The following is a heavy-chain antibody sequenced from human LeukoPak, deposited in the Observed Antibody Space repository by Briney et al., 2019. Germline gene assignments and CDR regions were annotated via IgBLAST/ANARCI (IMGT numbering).Heavy chain of an antibody. D-gene: IGHD2-21*02. CDR2: INHSGST. Sequence: KPSETLSLTCAVYGGSFSGYYWSWIRQPPGKGLEWIGEINHSGSTNYNPSLKSRVTISVDTSKNQFSLGLSSVTAADTAVYYCARGLSAIVHWGQGTLVTVSS. CDR1: GGSFSGYY. V-gene: IGHV4-34*01. CDR3: ARGLSAIVH. J-gene: IGHJ4*02.